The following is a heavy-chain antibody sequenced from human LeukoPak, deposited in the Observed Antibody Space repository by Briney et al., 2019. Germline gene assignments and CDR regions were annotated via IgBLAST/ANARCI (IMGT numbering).Heavy chain of an antibody. CDR2: ISAYNGNT. CDR3: ARYSYALTSDY. D-gene: IGHD3-16*01. Sequence: ASVKVSCKASGYTFTGYGIGWVRQAPGQGLEWMGWISAYNGNTNYAQKLQGRVTTTTDTSTNTAYMELRSLTSDDTAVYYCARYSYALTSDYWGQGTLVTVSS. CDR1: GYTFTGYG. V-gene: IGHV1-18*01. J-gene: IGHJ4*02.